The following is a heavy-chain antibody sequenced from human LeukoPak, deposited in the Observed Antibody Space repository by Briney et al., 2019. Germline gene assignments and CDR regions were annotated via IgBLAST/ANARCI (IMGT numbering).Heavy chain of an antibody. CDR1: GFTFSTFA. CDR3: ARGVRDILSGYYTDYYFYYMDV. D-gene: IGHD3-9*01. CDR2: IFPSGGEI. J-gene: IGHJ6*03. V-gene: IGHV3-21*03. Sequence: PGGSLRLSCVASGFTFSTFAMIWDRQPPGKGLEWVSSIFPSGGEIHYADSVRGRFTISRDNAKNSLYLQMNSLRAEDTAVYYCARGVRDILSGYYTDYYFYYMDVWGKGTTVTVSS.